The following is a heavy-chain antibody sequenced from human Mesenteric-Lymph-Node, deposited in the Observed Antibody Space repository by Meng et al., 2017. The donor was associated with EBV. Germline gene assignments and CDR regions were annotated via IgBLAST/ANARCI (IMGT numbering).Heavy chain of an antibody. J-gene: IGHJ5*02. Sequence: QVQMKESGPGLLKPSETLSLTCNVSGDSVSSGNNYWSWIRQSPGRGLEWIGNIYFTGSTFYNPALKSRVTISGDTSKNQFSLKLTSVTAADTAVYYCAREGTTVTRWFDPWGPGTLVTVSS. V-gene: IGHV4-61*01. CDR1: GDSVSSGNNY. CDR3: AREGTTVTRWFDP. CDR2: IYFTGST. D-gene: IGHD4-11*01.